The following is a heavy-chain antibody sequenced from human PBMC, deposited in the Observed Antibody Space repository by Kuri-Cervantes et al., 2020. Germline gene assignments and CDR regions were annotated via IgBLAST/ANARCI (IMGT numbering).Heavy chain of an antibody. CDR3: ARAGERGWWSHHYQYYVDV. CDR1: GYTFTRYC. D-gene: IGHD2-8*02. J-gene: IGHJ6*03. CDR2: IIPIFGTA. Sequence: SVKVSCKASGYTFTRYCMHWVRQAPGQGLEWMGGIIPIFGTANYAQKFQGRVTITTDESTSTAYMELSSLRSEDTAVYYCARAGERGWWSHHYQYYVDVWGKGTTVTVSS. V-gene: IGHV1-69*05.